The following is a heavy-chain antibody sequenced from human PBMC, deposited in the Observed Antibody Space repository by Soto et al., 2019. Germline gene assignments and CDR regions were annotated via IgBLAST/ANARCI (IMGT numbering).Heavy chain of an antibody. D-gene: IGHD2-8*02. CDR1: GGSFSGYY. CDR2: INHSGST. CDR3: ASDKITGLFDY. J-gene: IGHJ4*02. Sequence: QVQLQQWGAGLLKPSETLSLTCAVYGGSFSGYYWTWIRQPPGTGLEWIGEINHSGSTNYNPSLKSRVTTSVDTAKNQFSLKLTSATAADPAVYYCASDKITGLFDYWGQGTLVTVSS. V-gene: IGHV4-34*01.